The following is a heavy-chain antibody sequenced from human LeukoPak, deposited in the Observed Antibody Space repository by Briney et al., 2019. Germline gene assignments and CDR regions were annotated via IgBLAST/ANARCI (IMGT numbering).Heavy chain of an antibody. CDR2: INWNGGST. J-gene: IGHJ3*02. Sequence: GGSLRLSCAASGFTFDDYGMSWVRQAPGKGLEWVSGINWNGGSTGYADSVKGRFTISRDNAKNSLYLQMNSLRAEDTALYYCARITGGRITMVRGVMEGEAFDIWGQGTMVTVSS. D-gene: IGHD3-10*01. V-gene: IGHV3-20*04. CDR1: GFTFDDYG. CDR3: ARITGGRITMVRGVMEGEAFDI.